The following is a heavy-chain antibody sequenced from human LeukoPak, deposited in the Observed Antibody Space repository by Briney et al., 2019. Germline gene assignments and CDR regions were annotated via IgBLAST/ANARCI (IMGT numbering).Heavy chain of an antibody. CDR1: GFTFSNAW. V-gene: IGHV3-15*07. CDR2: IRSNSDGGTI. D-gene: IGHD3-22*01. CDR3: ATDFYDST. Sequence: GGSLRLSCEASGFTFSNAWMNWVRQAPGKGLEWVGRIRSNSDGGTIDYAAPVKGRFTLSRDDPKTTLYLQMNSLQTEDTAVYYCATDFYDSTWGQGTLVTVSS. J-gene: IGHJ5*02.